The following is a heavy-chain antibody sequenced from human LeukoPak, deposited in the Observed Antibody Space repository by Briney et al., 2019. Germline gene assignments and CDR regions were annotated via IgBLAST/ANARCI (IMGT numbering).Heavy chain of an antibody. Sequence: GASVTVSFKSSGGTFTIYAISWVRQPPAQGLEWMGGVIPIFGTANYAQKFKGRATITAEESTSKAYMELSSLRSEDTAVYYCATRQYYDLAYWGQGTLVTVSS. CDR2: VIPIFGTA. CDR1: GGTFTIYA. J-gene: IGHJ4*02. V-gene: IGHV1-69*13. D-gene: IGHD3-3*01. CDR3: ATRQYYDLAY.